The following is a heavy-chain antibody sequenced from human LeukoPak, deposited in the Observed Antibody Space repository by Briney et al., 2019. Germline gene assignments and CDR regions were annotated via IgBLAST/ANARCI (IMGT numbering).Heavy chain of an antibody. J-gene: IGHJ4*02. V-gene: IGHV3-23*01. CDR1: GFTFSSYA. CDR3: ARGGDYYGSGNYRYYFDY. D-gene: IGHD3-10*01. Sequence: GGSLRLSCAASGFTFSSYAMSWVRQAPGKGLEWVSAISGSGGSTYYADSVKGRFTISRDNAKNSLYLQMNSLRAEDTAVYYCARGGDYYGSGNYRYYFDYWGQGTLVTVSS. CDR2: ISGSGGST.